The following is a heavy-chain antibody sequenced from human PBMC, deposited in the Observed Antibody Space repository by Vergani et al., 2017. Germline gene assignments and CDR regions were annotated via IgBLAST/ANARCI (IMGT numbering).Heavy chain of an antibody. CDR3: ARAVYGDYGVFDY. J-gene: IGHJ4*02. CDR2: IYYSGST. V-gene: IGHV4-59*01. Sequence: QVQLQESGPGLVKPSETLSLTCTVSGGSISSYYWSWIRQPPGKGLEWIGYIYYSGSTNYNPSLKSRVTISVDTSKNQFSLKLSSVTAADTAVYYCARAVYGDYGVFDYGGQGTLVTVSS. D-gene: IGHD4-17*01. CDR1: GGSISSYY.